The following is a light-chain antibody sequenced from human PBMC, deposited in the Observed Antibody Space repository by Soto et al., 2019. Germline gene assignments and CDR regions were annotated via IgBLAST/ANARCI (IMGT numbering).Light chain of an antibody. J-gene: IGKJ1*01. CDR1: QSISSW. CDR2: KAS. Sequence: DIQMTQSRSTLSASVGDRVTITFRASQSISSWLAWYQQKPGKAPKLLIYKASSLESGVPSRFSGSGSGTEFTLTISSLQPDDFATYYCQQYNSYSTFGQGTKVDIK. V-gene: IGKV1-5*03. CDR3: QQYNSYST.